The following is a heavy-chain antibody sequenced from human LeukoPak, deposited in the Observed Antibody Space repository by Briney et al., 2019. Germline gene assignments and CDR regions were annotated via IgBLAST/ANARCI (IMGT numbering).Heavy chain of an antibody. V-gene: IGHV3-53*01. D-gene: IGHD4-17*01. CDR2: IYSGGST. Sequence: PGGSLRLSCAASGFTVSSNYMSWVHQAPGKGLEWVSVIYSGGSTYYADSVKGRFTISRDNSKNTLYLQMNSLRAEDTAVYYCARYDYGVPYYYYGMDVWGQGTTVTVSS. J-gene: IGHJ6*02. CDR3: ARYDYGVPYYYYGMDV. CDR1: GFTVSSNY.